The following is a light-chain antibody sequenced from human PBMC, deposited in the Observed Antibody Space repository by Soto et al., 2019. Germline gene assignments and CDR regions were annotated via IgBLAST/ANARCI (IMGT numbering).Light chain of an antibody. V-gene: IGKV1-12*01. CDR1: QGISSR. Sequence: IEMTQSPSSVSASVGDRITITCRASQGISSRLARYQQKPGKAPNLLIYSASTLQSGVPYRFSGSGSGTDFTLTISSQQPEDFATYYCQQANILPPIFGGGTKVEI. J-gene: IGKJ4*01. CDR3: QQANILPPI. CDR2: SAS.